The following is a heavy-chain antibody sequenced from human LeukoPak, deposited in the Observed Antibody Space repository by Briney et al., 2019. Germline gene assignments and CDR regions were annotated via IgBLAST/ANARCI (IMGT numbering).Heavy chain of an antibody. J-gene: IGHJ3*02. V-gene: IGHV3-30*04. CDR2: ISYDGSNK. CDR3: ARDYDPWCSGGSCYPADDAFDI. Sequence: GGSLRLSCAASGFTFSSYAMHWVRQAPGKGLEWVAVISYDGSNKYYADSVKGRFTISRDNSKNTLYLQMNSLRADDTAVYYCARDYDPWCSGGSCYPADDAFDIWGQGTMVTVSS. D-gene: IGHD2-15*01. CDR1: GFTFSSYA.